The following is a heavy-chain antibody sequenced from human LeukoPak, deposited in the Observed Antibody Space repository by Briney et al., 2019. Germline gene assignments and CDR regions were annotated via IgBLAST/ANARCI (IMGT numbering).Heavy chain of an antibody. J-gene: IGHJ4*02. CDR1: GESFSGYY. V-gene: IGHV4-34*01. CDR3: ARGKDYDYVGGSYRSFDY. D-gene: IGHD3-16*02. CDR2: INDSGST. Sequence: PSETLSLTCAVYGESFSGYYWSWIRQPPGKGLGWIGEINDSGSTNYNPSLKSRVTISVDTSKNQFSLKLSSVTAADTAVYYCARGKDYDYVGGSYRSFDYWGQGSLVTVSS.